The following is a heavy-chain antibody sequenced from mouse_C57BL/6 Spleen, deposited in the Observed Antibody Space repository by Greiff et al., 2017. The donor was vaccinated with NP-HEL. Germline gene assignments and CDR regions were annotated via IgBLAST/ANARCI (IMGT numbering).Heavy chain of an antibody. V-gene: IGHV1-15*01. CDR3: TRHGSSPMDY. CDR1: GYTFTDYE. D-gene: IGHD1-1*01. CDR2: IDPETGGT. J-gene: IGHJ4*01. Sequence: VKLQESGAELVRPGASVTLSCKASGYTFTDYEMHWVKQTPVHGLEWIGAIDPETGGTAYNQKFKGKAILTADKSSSTAYMELRSLTSEDSAVYYCTRHGSSPMDYWGQGTSVTVSS.